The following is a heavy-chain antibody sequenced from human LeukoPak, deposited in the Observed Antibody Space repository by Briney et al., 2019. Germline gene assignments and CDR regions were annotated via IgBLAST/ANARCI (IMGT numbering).Heavy chain of an antibody. V-gene: IGHV4-59*01. CDR3: ARSEYSSSSFFDY. Sequence: SETLSLTCTVSGGSISSYYWSWIRQPPGKGLEWIGYIYYSGSTNYNPSLKSRVTISVDTSKNQFSLKLSSVIAADTAVYYCARSEYSSSSFFDYWGQGTLVTVSS. CDR1: GGSISSYY. J-gene: IGHJ4*02. CDR2: IYYSGST. D-gene: IGHD6-6*01.